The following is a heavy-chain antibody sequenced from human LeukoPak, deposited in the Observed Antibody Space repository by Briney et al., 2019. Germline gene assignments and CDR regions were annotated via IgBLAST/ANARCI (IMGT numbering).Heavy chain of an antibody. CDR2: FDPEDGET. J-gene: IGHJ6*02. Sequence: GASVKVSCKVSGYTLTELSMHWVRQAPGKGLEWMGGFDPEDGETIYAQKFQGRVTMTEDTSTDTAYMELSSLRSEDTAVYYYATEGRSRGIAAPYGMDVWGQGTTVTVSS. CDR3: ATEGRSRGIAAPYGMDV. D-gene: IGHD6-6*01. V-gene: IGHV1-24*01. CDR1: GYTLTELS.